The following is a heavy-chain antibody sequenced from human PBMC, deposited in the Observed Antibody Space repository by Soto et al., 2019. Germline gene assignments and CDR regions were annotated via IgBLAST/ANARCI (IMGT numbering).Heavy chain of an antibody. CDR3: ARDINSSSSGDKFDY. CDR2: IIPIFGTA. CDR1: GGTFSSYA. Sequence: GASVKVSCRASGGTFSSYASSWVRQAPGRGLEWMGGIIPIFGTANYAQKFQGRVTITADESTSTAYMELSSLRSEDTAVYYCARDINSSSSGDKFDYWGQGTLVTFSS. D-gene: IGHD6-6*01. J-gene: IGHJ4*02. V-gene: IGHV1-69*13.